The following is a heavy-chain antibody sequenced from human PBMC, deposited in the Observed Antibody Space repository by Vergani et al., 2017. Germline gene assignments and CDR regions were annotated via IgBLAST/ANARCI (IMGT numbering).Heavy chain of an antibody. D-gene: IGHD2-8*01. V-gene: IGHV3-33*01. CDR3: ARSGYCAHWVCYMTYYYYMDL. Sequence: QVQLEESGGGVVQPGRSLRLSCAGSGFTLSSHAMHWVRQAPGKGLEWVAFIWYDGSKEYYADSVKGRFTISRDNSKHTLYLQMNNLRAADTAVYYCARSGYCAHWVCYMTYYYYMDLWGKGTAVTVSS. J-gene: IGHJ6*03. CDR2: IWYDGSKE. CDR1: GFTLSSHA.